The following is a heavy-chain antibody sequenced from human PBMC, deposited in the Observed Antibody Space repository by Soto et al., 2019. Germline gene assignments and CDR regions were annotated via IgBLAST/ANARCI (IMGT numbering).Heavy chain of an antibody. D-gene: IGHD5-12*01. CDR3: ARDRGATNSYYFDY. J-gene: IGHJ4*02. Sequence: EVQLVESGGGLVQPGGSLRLSCAASGFTFSSYSMNWVRQAPGKGLEWVSYISSSSSTIYYADSVKGRFTISRDNAKNSLYLQMNSLRAEDTAVYYCARDRGATNSYYFDYWGQGTLVTVSS. V-gene: IGHV3-48*01. CDR2: ISSSSSTI. CDR1: GFTFSSYS.